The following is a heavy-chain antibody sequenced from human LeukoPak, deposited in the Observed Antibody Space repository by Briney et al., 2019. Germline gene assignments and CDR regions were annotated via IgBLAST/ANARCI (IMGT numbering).Heavy chain of an antibody. CDR1: GGSISSYY. J-gene: IGHJ2*01. V-gene: IGHV4-59*01. D-gene: IGHD3-3*01. CDR3: ARAGVVSNPDSYGYFDL. Sequence: PSETLSLTCTVSGGSISSYYWSWIRQPPRKGLEWIGYIYYSGSTNYNPSLESRVTISVDTSKNQFSLKLSSVTAADTAVYYCARAGVVSNPDSYGYFDLWGRGTRVTVSS. CDR2: IYYSGST.